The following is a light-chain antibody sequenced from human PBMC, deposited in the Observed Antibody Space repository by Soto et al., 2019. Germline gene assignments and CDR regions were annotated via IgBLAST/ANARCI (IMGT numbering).Light chain of an antibody. CDR2: GAS. CDR1: QTISSY. Sequence: DIELTPSPSSLSASIGERVTITCRASQTISSYLNWYQQKPGKAPKVLIYGASDLQSGAPARFSSSGSGTDFTLTISSLETEDLADDYCQQSYNTPRTFCHGTKVEVK. CDR3: QQSYNTPRT. J-gene: IGKJ1*01. V-gene: IGKV1-39*01.